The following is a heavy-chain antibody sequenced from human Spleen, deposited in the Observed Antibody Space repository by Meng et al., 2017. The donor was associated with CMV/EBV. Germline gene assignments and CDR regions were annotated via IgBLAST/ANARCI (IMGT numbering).Heavy chain of an antibody. J-gene: IGHJ4*02. V-gene: IGHV3-7*01. CDR2: IREDGSSK. Sequence: GESLKISCAASDFSLSSSSMSWVRQAPGKGLEWVANIREDGSSKYYADPVKGRFTISRDNAKNSLFLQMSSLRVEDTAMYYCARAGLGYCSVTSCYNDYWGQGTLVTVSS. CDR3: ARAGLGYCSVTSCYNDY. D-gene: IGHD2-2*02. CDR1: DFSLSSSS.